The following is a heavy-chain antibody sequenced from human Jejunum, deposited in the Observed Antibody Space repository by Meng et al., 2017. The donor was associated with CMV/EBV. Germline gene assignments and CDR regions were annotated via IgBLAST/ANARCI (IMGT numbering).Heavy chain of an antibody. J-gene: IGHJ2*01. CDR3: AKDVNPLNWFFDV. D-gene: IGHD1-14*01. CDR1: GVSISSSYHY. Sequence: QGQWQGAGPGRVKPSETLSLSCTVSGVSISSSYHYWAWVRQSPGKGLEWIGSISHSGATYYTPSLTSRLTMSVDTSKNQFSLKLSFVTAADTAVYYCAKDVNPLNWFFDVWGRGTLVTVSS. V-gene: IGHV4-39*07. CDR2: ISHSGAT.